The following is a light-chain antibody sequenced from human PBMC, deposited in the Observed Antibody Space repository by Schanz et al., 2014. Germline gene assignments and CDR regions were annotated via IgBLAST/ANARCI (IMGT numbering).Light chain of an antibody. CDR1: QTIRDY. CDR2: TAS. V-gene: IGKV1-39*01. J-gene: IGKJ1*01. Sequence: IQMTQFPSSLSASVGDRVTITCRASQTIRDYVNWYQQRPGEAPKLLIHTASTLPSGAPSRFSGSGSGTDFTLTINRLEPEDFAVYYCHQYGSIQWTFGQGTKVEIK. CDR3: HQYGSIQWT.